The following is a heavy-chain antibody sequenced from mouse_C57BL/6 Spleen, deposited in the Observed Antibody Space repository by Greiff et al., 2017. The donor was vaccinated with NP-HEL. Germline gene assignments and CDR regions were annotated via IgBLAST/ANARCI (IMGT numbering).Heavy chain of an antibody. D-gene: IGHD2-4*01. J-gene: IGHJ3*01. CDR3: ARHDYDPAWFAY. Sequence: QVHVKQSGAELARPGASVKLSCKASGYTFTSYGISWVKQRTGQGLEWIGEIYPRSGNTYYNEKFKGKATLTSDKSSSTAYMELRSLTSEDSAVYFCARHDYDPAWFAYWGQGTLVTVSA. CDR1: GYTFTSYG. V-gene: IGHV1-81*01. CDR2: IYPRSGNT.